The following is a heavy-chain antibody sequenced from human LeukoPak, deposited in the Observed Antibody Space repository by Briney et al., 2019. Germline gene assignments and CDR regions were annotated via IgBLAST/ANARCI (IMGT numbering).Heavy chain of an antibody. CDR2: IDDWEKT. Sequence: SDPLSLICSVWGGSLYIYYGIWIREPPEKGLEWLGSIDDWEKTIHNHSLKSPVHMSVDTSKNQFSLEQTSVTAADPAVYYRARDLLPVTDWGQRTLVTVSS. CDR3: ARDLLPVTD. V-gene: IGHV4-59*13. CDR1: GGSLYIYY. J-gene: IGHJ4*02. D-gene: IGHD2-21*02.